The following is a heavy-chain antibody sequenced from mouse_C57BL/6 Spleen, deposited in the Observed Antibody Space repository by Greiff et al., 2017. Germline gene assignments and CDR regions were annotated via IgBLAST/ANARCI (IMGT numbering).Heavy chain of an antibody. J-gene: IGHJ3*01. D-gene: IGHD1-1*01. CDR2: IYPGSGST. CDR1: GYTFPSYW. V-gene: IGHV1-55*01. Sequence: QVQLQQPGAELVKPGASVKMSCKASGYTFPSYWITWVKQRPGQGREWIGDIYPGSGSTNYNEKFKSKATLTVDTSSSTAYMQHSSLTSEDSAVYYCARSVYYYGSSYGWFAYWGQGTLGTVSA. CDR3: ARSVYYYGSSYGWFAY.